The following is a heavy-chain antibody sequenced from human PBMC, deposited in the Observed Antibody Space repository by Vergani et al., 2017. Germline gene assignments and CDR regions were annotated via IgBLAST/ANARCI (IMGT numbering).Heavy chain of an antibody. CDR3: AREYYDFWKYYYYYYMDV. Sequence: QVQLQQWGAGLLKPSETLSLTCAVYGGSFSGYYWSWIRQHPGKGLEWIGYIYYSGSTYYNPSLKSRVTISVDTSKNQFSLKLSSVTAADTAVYYFAREYYDFWKYYYYYYMDVWGKGTTVTVSS. D-gene: IGHD3-3*01. CDR1: GGSFSGYY. J-gene: IGHJ6*03. V-gene: IGHV4-34*01. CDR2: IYYSGST.